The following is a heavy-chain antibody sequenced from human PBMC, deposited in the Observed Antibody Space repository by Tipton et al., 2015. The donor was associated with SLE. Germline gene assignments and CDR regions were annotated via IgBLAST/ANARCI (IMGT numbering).Heavy chain of an antibody. CDR1: GYTLTELS. J-gene: IGHJ4*02. D-gene: IGHD6-13*01. CDR3: ARVDGYSSSWLDY. CDR2: ISAYNGNT. V-gene: IGHV1-18*01. Sequence: QLVQSGAEVKKPGASVKVSCKVSGYTLTELSMHWVRQAPGKGLEWMGWISAYNGNTNYAQKLQGRVTMTTDTSTSTAYMELRSLRSDDTAVYYCARVDGYSSSWLDYWGQGTPVTVSS.